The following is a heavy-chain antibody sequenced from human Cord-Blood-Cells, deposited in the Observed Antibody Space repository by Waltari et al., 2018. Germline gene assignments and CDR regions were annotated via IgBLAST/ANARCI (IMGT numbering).Heavy chain of an antibody. D-gene: IGHD4-17*01. CDR2: ISYDGSNK. J-gene: IGHJ4*02. V-gene: IGHV3-30-3*01. Sequence: QVQLVESGGGVVQPGRSLRLSCAAPGFTFSSYAMPWVRQAPGKGLEWVAVISYDGSNKYYADSVKGRFTISRDNSKNTLYLQMNSLRAEDTAVYYCARDTDYGGNYYFDYWGQGTLVTVSS. CDR1: GFTFSSYA. CDR3: ARDTDYGGNYYFDY.